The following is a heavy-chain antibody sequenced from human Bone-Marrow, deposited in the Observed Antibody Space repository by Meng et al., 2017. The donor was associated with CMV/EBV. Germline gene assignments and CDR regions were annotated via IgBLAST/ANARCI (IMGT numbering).Heavy chain of an antibody. Sequence: GGSLRLSCAASGFTFSSYWMSWVRQAPGKGLEWVSSISSSSSYIYYADSVKGRFTISRDNAKNSLYLQMNSLRAEDTAVYYCARDEDYGGNLDYWGQGTLVTVSS. J-gene: IGHJ4*02. CDR1: GFTFSSYW. CDR3: ARDEDYGGNLDY. D-gene: IGHD4-23*01. CDR2: ISSSSSYI. V-gene: IGHV3-21*01.